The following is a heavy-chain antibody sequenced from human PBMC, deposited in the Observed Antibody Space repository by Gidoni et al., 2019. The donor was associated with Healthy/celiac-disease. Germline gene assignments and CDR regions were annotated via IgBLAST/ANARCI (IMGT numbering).Heavy chain of an antibody. V-gene: IGHV1-69*01. CDR2: IISIFGTA. D-gene: IGHD5-18*01. Sequence: QVQLVQSGAEVKKPGSSVKVSCKASGGTFSSYAISGVRQAPGQGLEWMGGIISIFGTANYAQKVQGRVTITADESTSTAYMELSSLRSEDTAVYYCARDRWGYTGDYYYYGMDGWGQGTTVTVSS. CDR3: ARDRWGYTGDYYYYGMDG. J-gene: IGHJ6*02. CDR1: GGTFSSYA.